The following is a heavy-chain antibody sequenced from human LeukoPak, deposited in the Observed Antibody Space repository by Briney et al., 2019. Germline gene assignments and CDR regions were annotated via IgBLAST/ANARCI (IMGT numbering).Heavy chain of an antibody. CDR2: ISSSGSTI. D-gene: IGHD3-22*01. V-gene: IGHV3-11*04. Sequence: PGGSLRLSCAASGFTFSDYYMSWIRQAPGKGLEWVSYISSSGSTIYYADSVKGRFTISRDNANNSLYLQMNSLRAEDTAVYYCARDSNYYDSSGYLQVGAFDIWGQGTMVTVSS. CDR3: ARDSNYYDSSGYLQVGAFDI. CDR1: GFTFSDYY. J-gene: IGHJ3*02.